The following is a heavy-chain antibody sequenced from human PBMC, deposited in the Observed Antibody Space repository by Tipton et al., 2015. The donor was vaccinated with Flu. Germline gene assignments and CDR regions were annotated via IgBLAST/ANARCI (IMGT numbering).Heavy chain of an antibody. Sequence: SLRLSCAASGFTFSSYAMNWVRQAPGKGLEWVATISDSGGNTYYADSVKGRFTISRDNFKDTLFLQMNSLRAEDTAIYYCAKPYSAYELFYFDCWGQGALVTVSS. D-gene: IGHD5-12*01. V-gene: IGHV3-23*01. CDR2: ISDSGGNT. CDR3: AKPYSAYELFYFDC. CDR1: GFTFSSYA. J-gene: IGHJ4*02.